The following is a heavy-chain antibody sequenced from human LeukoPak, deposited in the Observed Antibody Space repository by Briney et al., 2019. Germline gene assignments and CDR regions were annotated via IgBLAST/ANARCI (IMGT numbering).Heavy chain of an antibody. CDR1: GFTFSSYW. Sequence: PGGPLRLSYAASGFTFSSYWMHWVRQAPGKGLVWVSRINSDGSSTSYADSVKGRFTISRDNAKNTLYLQMNSLRAEDTAVYYCARRAVVVITNYYYYYMDVWGKGTTVTVSS. CDR2: INSDGSST. J-gene: IGHJ6*03. V-gene: IGHV3-74*01. D-gene: IGHD3-22*01. CDR3: ARRAVVVITNYYYYYMDV.